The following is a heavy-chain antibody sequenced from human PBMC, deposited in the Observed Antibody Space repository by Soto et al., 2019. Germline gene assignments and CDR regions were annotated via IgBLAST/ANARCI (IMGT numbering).Heavy chain of an antibody. Sequence: PGGSLRLSCAASGFTFSSYAMHWVRQAPGKGLEWVAVISYDGSNKYYADSVKGRFTISRDNSKNTLYLQMNSLRAEDTAVYYCARDRTYYDVWSGYYPYYGMDVWGQGTTVTVSS. J-gene: IGHJ6*02. V-gene: IGHV3-30-3*01. D-gene: IGHD3-3*01. CDR2: ISYDGSNK. CDR1: GFTFSSYA. CDR3: ARDRTYYDVWSGYYPYYGMDV.